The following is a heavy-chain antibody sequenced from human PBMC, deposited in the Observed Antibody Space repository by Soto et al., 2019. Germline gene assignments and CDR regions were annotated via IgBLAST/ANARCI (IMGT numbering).Heavy chain of an antibody. CDR2: IYYSGNT. J-gene: IGHJ4*02. CDR3: ARRTYYGDYLGSDY. Sequence: PSETLSLTCAVSGGSISSGGYYWSWIRQHPGKGLEWIGSIYYSGNTYYNPSLKSRVTISVDTSKNQFSLKLSSVTAADTAVYYCARRTYYGDYLGSDYWGQGTLVTVSS. D-gene: IGHD4-17*01. V-gene: IGHV4-39*01. CDR1: GGSISSGGYY.